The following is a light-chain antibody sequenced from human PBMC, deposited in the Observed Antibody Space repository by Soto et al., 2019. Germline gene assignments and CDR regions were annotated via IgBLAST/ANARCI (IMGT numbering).Light chain of an antibody. CDR3: SSYTSNSTLV. CDR1: SSDVGGYNY. CDR2: EVD. Sequence: QSVLTQPASVSGSPGQSITISCTGTSSDVGGYNYVSWYQQHPGKAPKLMIYEVDNRPSGISARFSGSKSGNTASLTISGLQVEDEADYYCSSYTSNSTLVFGGGTKVTVL. V-gene: IGLV2-14*01. J-gene: IGLJ3*02.